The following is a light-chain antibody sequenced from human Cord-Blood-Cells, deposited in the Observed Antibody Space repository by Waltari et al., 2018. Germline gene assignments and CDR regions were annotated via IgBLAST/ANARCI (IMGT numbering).Light chain of an antibody. CDR3: SSYAGSNNYV. V-gene: IGLV2-8*01. J-gene: IGLJ1*01. CDR1: SRDVGGYHY. CDR2: EVS. Sequence: QSALTQPPSASGSPGQSVTFSCTGTSRDVGGYHYVSCYQQHPRKAPKLMIYEVSKRPSGVPARFSGSTSGNTASLTVSGLQAEDEADYYCSSYAGSNNYVFGTGTKVTVL.